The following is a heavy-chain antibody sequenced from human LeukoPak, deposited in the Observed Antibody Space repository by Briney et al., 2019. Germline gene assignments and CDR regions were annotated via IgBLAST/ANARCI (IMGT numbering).Heavy chain of an antibody. Sequence: SLRLSCTASGFIFVDYAMSWFRQAPGKGLEWVGLIRSNVHGGTTEYAASVKGRFTISRDDSKRIAYLQMNSLKTEDTALYYCTRLRSGYIDFWGQGTLVTVSS. V-gene: IGHV3-49*03. J-gene: IGHJ4*02. CDR3: TRLRSGYIDF. CDR1: GFIFVDYA. CDR2: IRSNVHGGTT. D-gene: IGHD4-17*01.